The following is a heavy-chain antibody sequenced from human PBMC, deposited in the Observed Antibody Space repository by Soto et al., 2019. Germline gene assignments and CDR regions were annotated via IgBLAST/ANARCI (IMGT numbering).Heavy chain of an antibody. D-gene: IGHD6-13*01. J-gene: IGHJ6*03. Sequence: PSETLSLTCAVYGGSFSGYYWSWIRQPPGKGLEWIGEINHSGSTNYNPSLKSRVTISVDTSKNQFSLKLSSVTAADTAVYYCAREGGGGMGSSWYLGGQYYYYMDVWGKGTTVTVSS. CDR2: INHSGST. CDR1: GGSFSGYY. CDR3: AREGGGGMGSSWYLGGQYYYYMDV. V-gene: IGHV4-34*01.